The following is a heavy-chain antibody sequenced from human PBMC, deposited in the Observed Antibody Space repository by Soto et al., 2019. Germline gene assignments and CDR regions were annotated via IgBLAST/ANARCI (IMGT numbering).Heavy chain of an antibody. V-gene: IGHV4-31*03. CDR1: GGSISSGGYY. J-gene: IGHJ4*02. CDR2: IYYSGST. D-gene: IGHD1-26*01. Sequence: SETLSLTCTVSGGSISSGGYYWSWIRQHPGKGLEWIGYIYYSGSTYYNPSLKSRVTISVDTSKNQFSLKLSSLTSEDTAVYYCARDDSGFSGSHYIDYFNYWGQGALVTVPQ. CDR3: ARDDSGFSGSHYIDYFNY.